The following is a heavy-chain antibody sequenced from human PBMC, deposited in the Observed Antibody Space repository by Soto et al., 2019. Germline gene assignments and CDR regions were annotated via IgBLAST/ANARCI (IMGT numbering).Heavy chain of an antibody. CDR2: IYYSGST. J-gene: IGHJ6*02. CDR3: ARVVAARYYYYGMDV. V-gene: IGHV4-31*03. D-gene: IGHD6-6*01. CDR1: GGSISSGGYY. Sequence: PSETLSLTCTVSGGSISSGGYYWSWIRQHPGKGLEWIGYIYYSGSTYYNPSLKSRVTISVDTSKNQFSLKLSSVTAADAAVYHCARVVAARYYYYGMDVWGQGTTVTVSS.